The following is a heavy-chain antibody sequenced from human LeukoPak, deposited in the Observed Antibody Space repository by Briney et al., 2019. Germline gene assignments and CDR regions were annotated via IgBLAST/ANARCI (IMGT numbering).Heavy chain of an antibody. Sequence: GGSLRLSCAASEFTFSLYSMNWVRQAPGKGLEWVANIKQDGSEKYYVDSVKGRFTISRDNAKNSLYLQMNSLRAEDTAVYYCARCGSYYTFDYWGQGTLVTVSS. CDR3: ARCGSYYTFDY. CDR1: EFTFSLYS. CDR2: IKQDGSEK. D-gene: IGHD3-10*01. J-gene: IGHJ4*02. V-gene: IGHV3-7*01.